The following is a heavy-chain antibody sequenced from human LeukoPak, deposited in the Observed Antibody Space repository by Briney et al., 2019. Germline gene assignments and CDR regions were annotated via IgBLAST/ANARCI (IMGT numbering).Heavy chain of an antibody. D-gene: IGHD2-15*01. CDR2: IYSGGST. Sequence: GGSLRLSCAASGFTVSSNYMTWVRQAPGKGLEWVSVIYSGGSTYYGDSVKGRFTISRDNSKNTLYLQMNSLRAEDTAVYYCARDRRYCSGSSCCSGVDYWGQGTLVTVSS. CDR1: GFTVSSNY. V-gene: IGHV3-53*01. CDR3: ARDRRYCSGSSCCSGVDY. J-gene: IGHJ4*02.